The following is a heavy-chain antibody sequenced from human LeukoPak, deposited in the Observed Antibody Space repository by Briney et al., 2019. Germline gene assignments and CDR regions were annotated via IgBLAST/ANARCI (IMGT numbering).Heavy chain of an antibody. CDR3: ARADWDTAMIDY. CDR2: ISSRSSTI. D-gene: IGHD5-18*01. Sequence: GGSLRLSCAASGFTFSTYNMNWVRQAPGKGLEWVSYISSRSSTIYYADSVKGRFTISRDNAENSLSLQMNSLRAEDTAVYYCARADWDTAMIDYWGQGTLVTVSS. CDR1: GFTFSTYN. V-gene: IGHV3-48*01. J-gene: IGHJ4*02.